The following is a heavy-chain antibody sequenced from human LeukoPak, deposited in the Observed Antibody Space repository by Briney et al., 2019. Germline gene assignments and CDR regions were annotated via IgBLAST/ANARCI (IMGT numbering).Heavy chain of an antibody. V-gene: IGHV1-18*01. Sequence: ASVKVSCKASGYTFTSYGISWVRQAPGQGLEWMGWTSAYNGNTNYAQKLQGRVTMTTDTSTSTAYMELRSLRSDDTAVYYCARTGSLTHLNWFDPWGQGTLVTVSS. J-gene: IGHJ5*02. D-gene: IGHD1-26*01. CDR2: TSAYNGNT. CDR1: GYTFTSYG. CDR3: ARTGSLTHLNWFDP.